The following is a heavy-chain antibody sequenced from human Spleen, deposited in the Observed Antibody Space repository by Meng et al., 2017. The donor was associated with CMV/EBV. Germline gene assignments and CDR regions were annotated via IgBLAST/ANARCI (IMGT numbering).Heavy chain of an antibody. Sequence: GESLKISCAASGFTFSSYAVTWVRQAPGKGLEWVSSISGLGSSTYYADSVKVRFTISRDNSKNTLYLQMNSLRAEDTAVYYCAKDITRSTTYYYYYGMDVWGQGTTVTVSS. CDR2: ISGLGSST. J-gene: IGHJ6*02. CDR3: AKDITRSTTYYYYYGMDV. V-gene: IGHV3-23*01. CDR1: GFTFSSYA. D-gene: IGHD1-7*01.